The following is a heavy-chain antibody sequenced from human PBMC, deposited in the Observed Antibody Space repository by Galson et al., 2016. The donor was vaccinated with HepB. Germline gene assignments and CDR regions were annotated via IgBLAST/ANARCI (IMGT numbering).Heavy chain of an antibody. CDR2: IWFDGSRK. CDR1: GFNFSTFG. V-gene: IGHV3-33*01. Sequence: SLRLSCATSGFNFSTFGMHWVRQAPGKGLEWVAVIWFDGSRKSYADSVKGRFTVSRDNSKSTLYLQMNSLRVEGTAVYYCAGGYYSDSALDNWGQGTRVTVSS. D-gene: IGHD3-22*01. J-gene: IGHJ4*02. CDR3: AGGYYSDSALDN.